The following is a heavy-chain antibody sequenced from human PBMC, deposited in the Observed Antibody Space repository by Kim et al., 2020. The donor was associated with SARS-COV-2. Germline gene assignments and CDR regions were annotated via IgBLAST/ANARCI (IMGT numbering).Heavy chain of an antibody. Sequence: SETLSLTCTVSGGSISSSSYYWDWIRQPPGKGLEWIGSIYYSWSTYYNPSLKSRVTISVDTSKNQFSLKLSSVTAADTAVYYCATINWNYYYYGMDVWGQGTTVTVSS. CDR3: ATINWNYYYYGMDV. CDR2: IYYSWST. V-gene: IGHV4-39*01. CDR1: GGSISSSSYY. D-gene: IGHD3-3*01. J-gene: IGHJ6*02.